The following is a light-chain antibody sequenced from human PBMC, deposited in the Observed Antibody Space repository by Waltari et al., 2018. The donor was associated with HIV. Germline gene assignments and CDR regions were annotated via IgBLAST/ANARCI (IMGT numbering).Light chain of an antibody. CDR3: QQYGGSPT. V-gene: IGKV3-20*01. CDR1: ASVSSNY. CDR2: GAS. J-gene: IGKJ1*01. Sequence: EIVLTQSPGTLSLSPGDRATLSCRASASVSSNYVAWYQRKPCQAPRLLIYGASNRATGIPDRFSGRGSGTDFTLTISRLEPEDFALFYCQQYGGSPTFGQGTKVE.